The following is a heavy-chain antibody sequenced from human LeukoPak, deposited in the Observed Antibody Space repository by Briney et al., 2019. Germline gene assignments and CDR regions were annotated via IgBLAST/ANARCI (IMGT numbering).Heavy chain of an antibody. V-gene: IGHV3-21*01. CDR1: GFTFSSYS. Sequence: GGSLRLSCAASGFTFSSYSMNWVRQAPGKGLEWVSSISSSSSYIYYADSVKGRFTISRDNAKNSLYLQMNSLRAEDTAVYYCARGLGAAADAYFDYWGQGTLVTVSS. CDR3: ARGLGAAADAYFDY. J-gene: IGHJ4*02. D-gene: IGHD6-13*01. CDR2: ISSSSSYI.